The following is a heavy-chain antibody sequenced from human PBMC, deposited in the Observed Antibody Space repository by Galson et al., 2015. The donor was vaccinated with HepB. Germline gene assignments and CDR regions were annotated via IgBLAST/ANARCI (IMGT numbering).Heavy chain of an antibody. CDR3: AKDFSSGWYVVDY. CDR1: GFTFSSYG. Sequence: SLRLSCAASGFTFSSYGMNWVRQAPGKGLEWVAVISHDGSNKYYGDSVKGRFTISRDNSKNTLYLQMNSLISEDTAVYYCAKDFSSGWYVVDYWGQGTLVTVSS. V-gene: IGHV3-30*18. D-gene: IGHD6-19*01. J-gene: IGHJ4*02. CDR2: ISHDGSNK.